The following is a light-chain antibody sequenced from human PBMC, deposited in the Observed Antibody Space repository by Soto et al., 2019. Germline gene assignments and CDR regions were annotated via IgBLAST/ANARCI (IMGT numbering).Light chain of an antibody. J-gene: IGKJ3*01. CDR1: QSVSSN. CDR3: QQRSNWPFT. Sequence: EIVMTQSPATLSVSPGERATLSCRASQSVSSNLAWYQQKPGQAPRLLIYGASTRATGIPARFSGSGSRTDFTLTISSLEPEDFAVYYCQQRSNWPFTFGQGTKVDI. CDR2: GAS. V-gene: IGKV3-15*01.